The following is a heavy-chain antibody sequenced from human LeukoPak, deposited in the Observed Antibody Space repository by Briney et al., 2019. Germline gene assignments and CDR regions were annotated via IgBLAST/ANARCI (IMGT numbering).Heavy chain of an antibody. J-gene: IGHJ4*02. CDR3: ARSLGPPSSTFDY. CDR2: IYYSGST. Sequence: PSETLSLTCTVSGGSIISYYWSWIRQPPGKGVEWIGYIYYSGSTNYNPSLKSRVTISVDTSKNQYSLKLSSVTAADTAVYYCARSLGPPSSTFDYWGKGTLVTVSS. CDR1: GGSIISYY. D-gene: IGHD3-16*01. V-gene: IGHV4-59*01.